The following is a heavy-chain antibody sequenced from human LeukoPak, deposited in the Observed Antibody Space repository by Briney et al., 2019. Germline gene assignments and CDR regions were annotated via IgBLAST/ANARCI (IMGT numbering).Heavy chain of an antibody. J-gene: IGHJ5*02. CDR3: ARAIPPVIYDSSGPQGYWFDP. V-gene: IGHV1-69*13. CDR1: GYTFTGYY. Sequence: GASVKVSCKASGYTFTGYYMHWVRQAPGQGLEWMGGIIPIFGTANYAQKFQGRVTITADESTSTAYMELSSLRSEDTAVYYCARAIPPVIYDSSGPQGYWFDPWGQGTLVTVSS. D-gene: IGHD3-22*01. CDR2: IIPIFGTA.